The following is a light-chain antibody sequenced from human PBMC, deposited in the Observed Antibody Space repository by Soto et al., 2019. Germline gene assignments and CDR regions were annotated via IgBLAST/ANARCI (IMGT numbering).Light chain of an antibody. CDR2: DVS. V-gene: IGLV2-14*03. J-gene: IGLJ1*01. CDR1: SSDVGGYNY. CDR3: SSYTTSNTRQIV. Sequence: QSVLTQPASVSGSPGQSTTISCTGTSSDVGGYNYVSWYQHHPCKAPKLMIYDVSNRPSGVSNRFSGSKSGNTASLTISGLQPEDEADYYCSSYTTSNTRQIVFGTGTKVT.